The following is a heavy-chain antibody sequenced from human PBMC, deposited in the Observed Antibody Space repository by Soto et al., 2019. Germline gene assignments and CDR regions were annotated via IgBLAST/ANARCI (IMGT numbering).Heavy chain of an antibody. CDR2: IYPGDSDT. Sequence: PVAALKLSRTAPRDSFTGYWIGSVPQMPGEGLEWMGIIYPGDSDTRYSPSFQGQVTISADKSISTAYLQWSSLKASDTAMYYCARRIQLWPQAAFDIWGQGTMVTVSS. CDR3: ARRIQLWPQAAFDI. V-gene: IGHV5-51*01. CDR1: RDSFTGYW. J-gene: IGHJ3*02. D-gene: IGHD5-18*01.